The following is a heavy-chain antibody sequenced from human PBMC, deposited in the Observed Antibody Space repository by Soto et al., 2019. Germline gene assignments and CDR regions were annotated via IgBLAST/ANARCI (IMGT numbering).Heavy chain of an antibody. CDR2: ISYDGSNK. CDR1: GFTFSSYA. J-gene: IGHJ4*02. Sequence: QVQLVESGGGVVQPGRSLRLSCAASGFTFSSYAMHWVRPAPGKGLECVAVISYDGSNKYYADSVKGRFTISRDNSKNTLYLQMNSLRAEDTAVFYCARDQTGITTAGGGRIDYWGQGSLVTVSS. CDR3: ARDQTGITTAGGGRIDY. D-gene: IGHD6-13*01. V-gene: IGHV3-30-3*01.